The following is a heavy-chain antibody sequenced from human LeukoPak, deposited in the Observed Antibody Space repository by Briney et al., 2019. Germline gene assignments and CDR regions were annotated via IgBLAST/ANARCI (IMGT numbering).Heavy chain of an antibody. CDR2: ISAYNGNT. Sequence: VASVKVSCKASGYTFTSYGISWVRQAPGQGLEWMGWISAYNGNTNYAQKLQGRVTMTTDTSTSTAYMELRSLRSDDTAVYYCGRTGIAAAGTGGYFDYWGQGSLVTVSS. CDR3: GRTGIAAAGTGGYFDY. D-gene: IGHD6-13*01. CDR1: GYTFTSYG. J-gene: IGHJ4*02. V-gene: IGHV1-18*01.